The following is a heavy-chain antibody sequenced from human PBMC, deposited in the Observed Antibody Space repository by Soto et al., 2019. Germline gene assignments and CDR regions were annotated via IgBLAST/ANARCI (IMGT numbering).Heavy chain of an antibody. V-gene: IGHV4-39*01. J-gene: IGHJ5*02. CDR3: ARHSLALRKNNWFDP. Sequence: TSETLSLTCTVSGDSITSSDFYWGWVRQPPGKGLEWIGSIFYLGSSYYNPSLKSRVTMSVDTSKNQFSLRLRSVTAADTALYFCARHSLALRKNNWFDPWGQGIMVTVS. CDR2: IFYLGSS. D-gene: IGHD3-3*02. CDR1: GDSITSSDFY.